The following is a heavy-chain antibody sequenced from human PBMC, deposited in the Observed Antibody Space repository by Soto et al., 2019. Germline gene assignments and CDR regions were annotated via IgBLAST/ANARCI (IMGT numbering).Heavy chain of an antibody. J-gene: IGHJ3*02. CDR1: GFSLSTTGVA. D-gene: IGHD3-22*01. V-gene: IGHV2-5*02. CDR3: AHRLASPYYYDGSYYPHVFEI. CDR2: IYWDDDK. Sequence: QITLKESGPTLVKPAQTLTLTCTFSGFSLSTTGVAVGWIRQPPGKALEWLALIYWDDDKRYSPSLKSRLTISKATSENQVVLRMTNMDPVDTATYYCAHRLASPYYYDGSYYPHVFEIWGQGTMVIVSS.